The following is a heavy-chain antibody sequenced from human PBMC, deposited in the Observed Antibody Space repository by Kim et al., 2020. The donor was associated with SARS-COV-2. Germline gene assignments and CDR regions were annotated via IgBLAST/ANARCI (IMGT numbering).Heavy chain of an antibody. CDR1: GYTFSSHA. J-gene: IGHJ4*02. CDR2: INTGNGYT. Sequence: ASVKVSCKASGYTFSSHAIHWVRQAPGQRLEWMGWINTGNGYTRSSQKFQGRVTITRDTSASRAYMELSSLRSEDTAVYFCARDLSRGGDYGEHYDRGADYWGQGTLVTVSS. D-gene: IGHD4-17*01. CDR3: ARDLSRGGDYGEHYDRGADY. V-gene: IGHV1-3*04.